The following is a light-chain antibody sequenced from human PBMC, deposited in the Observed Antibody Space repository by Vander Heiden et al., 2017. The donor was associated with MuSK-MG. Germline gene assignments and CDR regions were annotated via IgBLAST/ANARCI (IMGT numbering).Light chain of an antibody. J-gene: IGKJ4*01. CDR2: AAS. V-gene: IGKV1-39*01. CDR3: QQGDSAPIT. Sequence: DIQMTQSPSSLSASVGGRVTITCRASQSISTHLNWYQQKPGKAPKLLIYAASSLQSGVPSRFSGYGSGTEFTLTISRLQPEDFAAYYCQQGDSAPITFGGGTKVXVK. CDR1: QSISTH.